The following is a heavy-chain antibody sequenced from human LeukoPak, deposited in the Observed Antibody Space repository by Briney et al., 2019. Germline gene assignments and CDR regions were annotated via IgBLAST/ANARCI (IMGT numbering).Heavy chain of an antibody. CDR2: ISSSSSTI. CDR1: GFTFSSYS. CDR3: AREGTIFGVVIRFDY. V-gene: IGHV3-48*01. J-gene: IGHJ4*02. Sequence: GGSLRLSCAASGFTFSSYSMNWVRQAPGKGLEWVSYISSSSSTIYYADSVKGRFTISRDNSKNTLYLQMNSLRAEDTAVYYCAREGTIFGVVIRFDYWGQGTLVTVSS. D-gene: IGHD3-3*01.